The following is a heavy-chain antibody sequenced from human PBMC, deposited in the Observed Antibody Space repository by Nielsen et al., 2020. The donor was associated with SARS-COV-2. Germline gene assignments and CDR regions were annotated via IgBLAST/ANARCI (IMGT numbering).Heavy chain of an antibody. CDR1: GYTFTSYY. CDR2: INPSGGST. D-gene: IGHD2-15*01. J-gene: IGHJ5*02. Sequence: ASVKVSCKASGYTFTSYYMHWVRQAPGQGLEWMGIINPSGGSTSYAQKLQGRVTMTTDTSTSTAYMELRSLRSDDTAVYYCARVGGQYNWFDPWGQGTLVTVSS. CDR3: ARVGGQYNWFDP. V-gene: IGHV1-46*01.